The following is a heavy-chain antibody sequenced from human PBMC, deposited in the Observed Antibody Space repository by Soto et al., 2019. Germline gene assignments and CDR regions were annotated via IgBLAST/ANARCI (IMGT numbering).Heavy chain of an antibody. D-gene: IGHD1-20*01. CDR2: ISAYNGNT. J-gene: IGHJ6*02. CDR1: GYTFTSYG. Sequence: GASVKVSCKASGYTFTSYGISWVRQAPGQGLEWMGWISAYNGNTNYAQKLQGRVTMTTDTSTSTAYMELRSLRSDDTAVYYCARDHLITTAYYYYGMDVWGQGTTVTVS. CDR3: ARDHLITTAYYYYGMDV. V-gene: IGHV1-18*04.